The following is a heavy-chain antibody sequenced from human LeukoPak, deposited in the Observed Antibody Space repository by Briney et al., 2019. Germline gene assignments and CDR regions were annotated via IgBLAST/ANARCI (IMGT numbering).Heavy chain of an antibody. CDR1: GFTFSSYA. CDR3: AREWGGWDY. V-gene: IGHV3-30-3*01. J-gene: IGHJ4*02. CDR2: ISYDGSNK. Sequence: GGSLRLSCAASGFTFSSYAMSWVRQAPGKGLEWVAVISYDGSNKYYADSVKGRFTISRDNSKNTLYLQMNSLRAEDTAVYYCAREWGGWDYWGQGTLVTVSS. D-gene: IGHD6-19*01.